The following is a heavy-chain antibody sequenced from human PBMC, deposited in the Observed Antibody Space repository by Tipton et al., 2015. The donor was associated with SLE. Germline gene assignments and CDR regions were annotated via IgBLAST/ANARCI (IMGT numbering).Heavy chain of an antibody. V-gene: IGHV3-73*01. Sequence: SLRLSCAASGFSFSGSAMHWVRQASGKGLEWVGRIRSKANYYATSYAASVQGRFTIFRDDSKNTAYLQMNSLRAEDTGVYYCAKGMPPGFRGVKEYWGQGTLVTVSS. CDR3: AKGMPPGFRGVKEY. CDR2: IRSKANYYAT. CDR1: GFSFSGSA. J-gene: IGHJ4*02. D-gene: IGHD3-10*01.